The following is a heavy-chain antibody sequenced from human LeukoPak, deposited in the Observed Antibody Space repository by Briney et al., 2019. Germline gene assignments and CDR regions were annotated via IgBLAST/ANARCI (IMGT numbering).Heavy chain of an antibody. CDR3: ARVRNDVPYFDY. CDR2: ISYDGSNK. D-gene: IGHD1-1*01. V-gene: IGHV3-30-3*01. J-gene: IGHJ4*02. Sequence: SCKASGYTFSSYAMHWVRQAPGKGLEWVAVISYDGSNKYYADSVKGRFTISRDNSKNTLYLQMNSLRAEDTAVYYCARVRNDVPYFDYWGQGTLVTVSS. CDR1: GYTFSSYA.